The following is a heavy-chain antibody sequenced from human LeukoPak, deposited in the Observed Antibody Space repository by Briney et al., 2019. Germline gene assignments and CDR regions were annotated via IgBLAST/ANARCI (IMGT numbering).Heavy chain of an antibody. Sequence: ASVKVSCKASGYTFTSYYMHWVRQAPGQGLEWLGIINPSGGSTSYAQKFQGRVTMTRDTSTSTLYMELSSLRPEDTAVYYCARDRLNILQFSPPDDYWGQGTLVTVSS. CDR3: ARDRLNILQFSPPDDY. J-gene: IGHJ4*02. CDR2: INPSGGST. D-gene: IGHD3-3*01. CDR1: GYTFTSYY. V-gene: IGHV1-46*01.